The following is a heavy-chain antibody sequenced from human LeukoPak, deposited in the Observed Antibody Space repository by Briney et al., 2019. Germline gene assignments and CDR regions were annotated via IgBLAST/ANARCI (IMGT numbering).Heavy chain of an antibody. CDR2: IYSGGST. CDR1: GFSVSSDY. J-gene: IGHJ4*02. D-gene: IGHD4-17*01. CDR3: ARDLGDGSY. Sequence: GGSLRLSCAASGFSVSSDYMNWVRQAPGKGLEWVSVIYSGGSTYYADSVKGRFTISRDNAENSLYLQMNSLRAEDTAVYYCARDLGDGSYWGQGTLVTVSS. V-gene: IGHV3-53*01.